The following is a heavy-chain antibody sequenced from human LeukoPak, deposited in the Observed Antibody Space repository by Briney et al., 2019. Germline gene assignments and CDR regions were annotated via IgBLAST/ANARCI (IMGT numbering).Heavy chain of an antibody. J-gene: IGHJ4*02. CDR2: IYYSGST. Sequence: SETLSLTCTVSGGSISISSYYWGWIRQPPGKGLEWIGSIYYSGSTYYNPSLKSRVTISVDTSKNQFSLKLSSVTAADTAVYYCARRYFDWLSVSYFDYWGQGTLVTVSS. D-gene: IGHD3-9*01. CDR1: GGSISISSYY. CDR3: ARRYFDWLSVSYFDY. V-gene: IGHV4-39*01.